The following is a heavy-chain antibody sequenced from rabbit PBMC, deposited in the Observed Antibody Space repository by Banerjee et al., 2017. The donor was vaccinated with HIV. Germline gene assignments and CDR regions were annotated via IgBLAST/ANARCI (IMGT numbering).Heavy chain of an antibody. CDR2: IYPSSGNT. J-gene: IGHJ4*01. D-gene: IGHD3-1*01. CDR1: GIDFSSSYQ. V-gene: IGHV1S40*01. Sequence: QSLEESGGGLVKPGGTLTLTCKASGIDFSSSYQMCWVRQAPGKGLEWIACIYPSSGNTFYASWAKGRFTISKTSSTTVTLQMTSLTAADSATYFCARLGAGDTGAGWMYDLWGPGTLVTVS. CDR3: ARLGAGDTGAGWMYDL.